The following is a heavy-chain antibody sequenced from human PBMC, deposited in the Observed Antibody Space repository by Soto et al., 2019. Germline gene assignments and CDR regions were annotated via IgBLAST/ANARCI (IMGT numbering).Heavy chain of an antibody. CDR3: AREGPWFSLYSYGHPPDY. CDR1: GFTFSSYA. D-gene: IGHD5-18*01. J-gene: IGHJ4*02. Sequence: GGSLRLSCAASGFTFSSYAMHWVRQAPGKGLEWVAVISYDGSNKYYADSVKGRFTISRDNSKNTLYLQMNSLRAEDTAVYYCAREGPWFSLYSYGHPPDYWGQATLVTVSS. CDR2: ISYDGSNK. V-gene: IGHV3-30-3*01.